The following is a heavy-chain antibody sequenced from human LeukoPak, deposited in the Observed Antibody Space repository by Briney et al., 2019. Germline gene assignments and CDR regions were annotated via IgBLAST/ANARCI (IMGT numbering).Heavy chain of an antibody. D-gene: IGHD6-19*01. V-gene: IGHV3-23*01. CDR1: GFTFSSSA. Sequence: GGSLRLSCAASGFTFSSSAMSWVRQAPGKGLEWVSGVSGGGSSTYYADSVKGRFTISRDNSKNTLYLQMNSLRAEDTAMYYSAKGLFSSGWSGGYFDSWGQGTLVAVSS. CDR3: AKGLFSSGWSGGYFDS. CDR2: VSGGGSST. J-gene: IGHJ4*02.